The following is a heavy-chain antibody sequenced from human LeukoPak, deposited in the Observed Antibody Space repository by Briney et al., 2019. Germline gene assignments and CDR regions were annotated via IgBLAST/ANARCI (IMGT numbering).Heavy chain of an antibody. J-gene: IGHJ4*02. CDR2: IYYSGST. Sequence: TLSLTFTVSGGSISSYYWNWIRQPPGKGLEWIGYIYYSGSTNYNPSLKSRVTISVDTSKNQFSLKLRSVTAADTAVYYCARHDDYYDSSGYRYWGQGTLVTVSS. CDR3: ARHDDYYDSSGYRY. D-gene: IGHD3-22*01. V-gene: IGHV4-59*01. CDR1: GGSISSYY.